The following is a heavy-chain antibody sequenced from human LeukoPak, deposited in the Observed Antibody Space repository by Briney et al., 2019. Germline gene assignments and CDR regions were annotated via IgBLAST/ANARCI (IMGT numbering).Heavy chain of an antibody. J-gene: IGHJ4*02. CDR2: IYYSGST. CDR1: GGSISSYY. D-gene: IGHD3-10*01. Sequence: TSETLSLTCTVSGGSISSYYWSWLRQPPGKGLEWFGYIYYSGSTNYNPSLKSRVTISVDTSKNQFSLKLSSVTAADTAVYYCARGNYYDYPDYWGQGTLVTVSS. V-gene: IGHV4-59*01. CDR3: ARGNYYDYPDY.